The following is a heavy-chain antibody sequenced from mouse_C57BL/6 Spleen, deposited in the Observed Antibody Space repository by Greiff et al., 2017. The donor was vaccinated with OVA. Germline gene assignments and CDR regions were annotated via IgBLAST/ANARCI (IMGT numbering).Heavy chain of an antibody. D-gene: IGHD4-1*01. Sequence: EVQLQQSGPGLVKPSQSLSLTCSVTGYSITSGYYWNWIRQFPGNKLEWMGYISYDGSNNYNPSLKNRISITRDTSKNQFFLKLNSVTTEDTATYYCASLGRYYCDYWGQGTTLTVSS. CDR1: GYSITSGYY. V-gene: IGHV3-6*01. CDR2: ISYDGSN. J-gene: IGHJ2*01. CDR3: ASLGRYYCDY.